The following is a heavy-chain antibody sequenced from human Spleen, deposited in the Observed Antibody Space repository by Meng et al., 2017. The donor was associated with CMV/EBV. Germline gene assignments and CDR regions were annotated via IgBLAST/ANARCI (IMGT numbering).Heavy chain of an antibody. V-gene: IGHV3-74*01. CDR3: ARDRNNWFDP. Sequence: GESLKISCAASGFTFSSYWMHWVRQAPGNGLVWVSRINSDGNVTNYAESVKGRFTISRDNAKNTLYLQMNSLRAEDTAYYYCARDRNNWFDPWGQGTLVTVSS. J-gene: IGHJ5*02. CDR2: INSDGNVT. CDR1: GFTFSSYW.